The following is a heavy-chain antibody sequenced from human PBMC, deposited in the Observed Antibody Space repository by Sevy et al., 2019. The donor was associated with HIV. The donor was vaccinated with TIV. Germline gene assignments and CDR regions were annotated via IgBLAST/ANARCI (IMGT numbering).Heavy chain of an antibody. D-gene: IGHD3-9*01. Sequence: SETLSLTCTVSGGSISSSSYNWGWIRQPPGKGLEWIGSIYYSGSTYYNPSLKSRVTISVDTSKNQFSLKLSSVTAADTAVYYCASHHREYYDILTPVFDYWGQGTLVTVSS. CDR2: IYYSGST. CDR3: ASHHREYYDILTPVFDY. J-gene: IGHJ4*02. CDR1: GGSISSSSYN. V-gene: IGHV4-39*01.